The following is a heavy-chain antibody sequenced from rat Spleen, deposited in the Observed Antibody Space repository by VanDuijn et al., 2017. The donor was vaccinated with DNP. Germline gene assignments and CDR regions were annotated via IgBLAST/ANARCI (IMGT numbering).Heavy chain of an antibody. V-gene: IGHV5-7*01. J-gene: IGHJ3*01. CDR2: ISYEGRST. Sequence: EVQLVESGGGLVQPGRSMKLSCAASGFTFSDYNMAWVRQAPKKGLEWVATISYEGRSTWYRDSVRGRFTFSRDNAEGTLSLQMDRLRSEDTATYYCASSSDFWYDYGFAYWGQGTLVTVSS. CDR3: ASSSDFWYDYGFAY. CDR1: GFTFSDYN. D-gene: IGHD1-7*01.